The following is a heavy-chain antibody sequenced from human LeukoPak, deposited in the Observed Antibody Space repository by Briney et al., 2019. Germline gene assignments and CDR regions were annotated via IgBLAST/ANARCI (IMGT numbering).Heavy chain of an antibody. Sequence: GGSLRLSCAASGFTFSSYWMNWARQAPGKGLEWVASINHNGNVNYYVDSVKGRFTISRDNAKNSLYLQMSNLRAEDTAVYFCAKESLRVTSFDYWGQGTLVTVSS. CDR1: GFTFSSYW. CDR3: AKESLRVTSFDY. J-gene: IGHJ4*02. V-gene: IGHV3-7*03. D-gene: IGHD2-21*02. CDR2: INHNGNVN.